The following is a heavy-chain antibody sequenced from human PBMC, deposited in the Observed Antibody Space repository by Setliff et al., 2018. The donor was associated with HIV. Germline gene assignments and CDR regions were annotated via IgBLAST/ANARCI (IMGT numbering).Heavy chain of an antibody. CDR3: ARHTAVNVSPSGLGYYYIDV. Sequence: SETLSLTCVVSGGSITSSAWWTWFRQSPGKGLEWIGTIYYTGYTFNNPSLTSRVTMSVDTSKSQFSLKLQSVTAADTAIYYCARHTAVNVSPSGLGYYYIDVWAKGTSVTVSS. V-gene: IGHV4-39*01. D-gene: IGHD3-9*01. J-gene: IGHJ6*03. CDR2: IYYTGYT. CDR1: GGSITSSAW.